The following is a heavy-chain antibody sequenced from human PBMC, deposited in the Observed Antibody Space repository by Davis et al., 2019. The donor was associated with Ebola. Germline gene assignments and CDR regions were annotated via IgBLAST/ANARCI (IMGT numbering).Heavy chain of an antibody. V-gene: IGHV2-5*02. CDR3: AHRLVRSGYDPFDY. CDR1: GFSLSTSGAT. CDR2: IHWDDDE. D-gene: IGHD5-12*01. Sequence: SGPTLVKPTQTLTLTCSFSGFSLSTSGATVGWIRQSPGKALEWLALIHWDDDERYSPSLESRLTITKDTSKTQVVLTMTNMDPVDTGTYYCAHRLVRSGYDPFDYWGQGILVTVSS. J-gene: IGHJ4*02.